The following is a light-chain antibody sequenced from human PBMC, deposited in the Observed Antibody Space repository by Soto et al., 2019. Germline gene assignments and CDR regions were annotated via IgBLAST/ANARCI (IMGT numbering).Light chain of an antibody. Sequence: EIVLTHSPGTLSLSPGERATLSCRASQSIDSSYVTWYRRKPGQAPTLLIYGTSRRATGVSDRFSGSGSGTDFTLSISRLEPEDFAVYFCQLAGTFGPGAKVEVK. CDR3: QLAGT. J-gene: IGKJ3*01. CDR2: GTS. V-gene: IGKV3-20*01. CDR1: QSIDSSY.